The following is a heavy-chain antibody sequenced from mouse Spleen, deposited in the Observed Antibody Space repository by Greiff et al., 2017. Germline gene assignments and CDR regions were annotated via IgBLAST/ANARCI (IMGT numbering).Heavy chain of an antibody. V-gene: IGHV1-55*01. CDR3: ARYYYGNFDV. CDR1: GYTFTSYW. J-gene: IGHJ1*01. Sequence: VQLQQSGAELVKPGASVKMSCKASGYTFTSYWITWVKQRPGQGLEWIGDIYPGSGSTNYNEKFKSKATLTVDTSSSTAYMQLSSLTSEDSAVYYCARYYYGNFDVWGAGTTVTVSS. D-gene: IGHD1-1*01. CDR2: IYPGSGST.